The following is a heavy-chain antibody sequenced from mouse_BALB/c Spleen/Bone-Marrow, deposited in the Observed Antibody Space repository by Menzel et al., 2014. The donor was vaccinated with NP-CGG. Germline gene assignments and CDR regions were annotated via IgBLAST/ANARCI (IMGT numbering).Heavy chain of an antibody. V-gene: IGHV1-14*01. CDR2: INPYNDGT. Sequence: EVQLQQSGPELGKPGASGKMSCKASGYTFSSYVIHWVKQKPGQGLEWIGYINPYNDGTKYNEKFKGKATLTSDKSSSTAYIDLSSLTSEDSAVYYCAREADGYYVGAMDYWGQGTSVTVSS. CDR1: GYTFSSYV. CDR3: AREADGYYVGAMDY. D-gene: IGHD2-3*01. J-gene: IGHJ4*01.